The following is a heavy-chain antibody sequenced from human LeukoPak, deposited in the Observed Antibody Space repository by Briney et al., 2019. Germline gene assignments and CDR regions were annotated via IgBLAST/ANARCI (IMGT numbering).Heavy chain of an antibody. J-gene: IGHJ4*02. Sequence: SETLSLTCTVSGGSISSGGYYWSWIPQHPGKGLEWIGYIYYSGSTYYNPSLKSRVTISVDTSKNQFSLKLSSVTAADTAVYYCARGTPIYYDSSGYYFDYWGQGTLVTVSS. D-gene: IGHD3-22*01. CDR1: GGSISSGGYY. CDR2: IYYSGST. CDR3: ARGTPIYYDSSGYYFDY. V-gene: IGHV4-31*03.